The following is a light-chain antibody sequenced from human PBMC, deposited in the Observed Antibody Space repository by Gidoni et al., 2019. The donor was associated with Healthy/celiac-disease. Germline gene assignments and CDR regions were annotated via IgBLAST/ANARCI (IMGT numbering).Light chain of an antibody. V-gene: IGKV3-11*01. Sequence: IVLTQSPATLSLSPGERATLSCRASQSVSSYLAWYQQKPGQAHRLLIYDASNRATGIPARFSGSGSGTDFTLTISSLEPEDFAVYYCQQRSNWPPVYTFGQXTKLEIK. CDR3: QQRSNWPPVYT. J-gene: IGKJ2*01. CDR2: DAS. CDR1: QSVSSY.